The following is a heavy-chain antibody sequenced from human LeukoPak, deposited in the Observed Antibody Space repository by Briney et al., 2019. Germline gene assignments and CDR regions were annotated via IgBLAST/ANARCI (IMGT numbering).Heavy chain of an antibody. J-gene: IGHJ4*02. CDR1: GYSFTTYA. CDR3: ARDPLFGVGSTRIFDY. CDR2: ISAHNGDT. V-gene: IGHV1-18*01. Sequence: ASVKVSCKASGYSFTTYAFSWVRQAPGQALEWMGWISAHNGDTNYARNLQGRVTMTTDTSTSTVYMELRSLRSDDTAVYYCARDPLFGVGSTRIFDYWGQGTLVTVSS. D-gene: IGHD1-26*01.